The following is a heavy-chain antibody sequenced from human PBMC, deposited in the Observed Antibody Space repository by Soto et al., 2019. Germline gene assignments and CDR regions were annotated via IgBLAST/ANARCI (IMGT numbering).Heavy chain of an antibody. CDR3: ASSRRDDFWSGYTYWYFDL. V-gene: IGHV1-46*03. J-gene: IGHJ2*01. CDR1: GYTFTSYY. Sequence: QVQLVQSGAEVKKPGASVKVSCKASGYTFTSYYMHWVRQAPGQGLEWMGIINPSGGSTSYAQKFQGRVTMTRDTSTSTVYMELSSLRSEDTAVYYCASSRRDDFWSGYTYWYFDLWGRGTLVTVSS. D-gene: IGHD3-3*01. CDR2: INPSGGST.